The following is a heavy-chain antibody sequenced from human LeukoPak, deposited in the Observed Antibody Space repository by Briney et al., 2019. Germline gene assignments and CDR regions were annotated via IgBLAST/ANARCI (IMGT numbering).Heavy chain of an antibody. Sequence: ASVKVSYKASGYTFTSYGISWVRQAPGQGLEWRGWISAYNGNANYAQKLQGRVTMTTDTSTSTAYMELRSLRSDDTAVYYCARVSLVQYYFDYWGQGALVTVSS. D-gene: IGHD1-1*01. CDR2: ISAYNGNA. J-gene: IGHJ4*02. V-gene: IGHV1-18*01. CDR3: ARVSLVQYYFDY. CDR1: GYTFTSYG.